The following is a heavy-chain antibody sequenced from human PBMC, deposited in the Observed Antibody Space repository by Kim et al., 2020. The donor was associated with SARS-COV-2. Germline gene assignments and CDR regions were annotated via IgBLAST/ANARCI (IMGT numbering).Heavy chain of an antibody. D-gene: IGHD3-16*02. V-gene: IGHV3-33*08. CDR3: ARDNRVRYDYVLGSYRYFYYGMAV. Sequence: GGSLRLSCAASGFTFSSYGMHWVRQAPGKGLEWVAVIWYDGGSKYYADSVKGRFTISRDNSKNTLYLQMNSLRAEDTAVYYCARDNRVRYDYVLGSYRYFYYGMAVWGQGTTVTLSS. CDR1: GFTFSSYG. J-gene: IGHJ6*02. CDR2: IWYDGGSK.